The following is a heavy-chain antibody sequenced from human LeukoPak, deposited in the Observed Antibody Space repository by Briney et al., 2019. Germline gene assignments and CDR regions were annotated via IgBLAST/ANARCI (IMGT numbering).Heavy chain of an antibody. J-gene: IGHJ4*02. CDR2: IYYSGST. Sequence: SETLSLTCTVSGGSISSYYWSWIRQPPGKGLEWIGYIYYSGSTNYNPSLKSRVTISVDTSKNQFSLKLSSVTAADTAVYYCARGAGYSYGYYFDYWGQGTLVTVSS. CDR3: ARGAGYSYGYYFDY. V-gene: IGHV4-59*01. D-gene: IGHD5-18*01. CDR1: GGSISSYY.